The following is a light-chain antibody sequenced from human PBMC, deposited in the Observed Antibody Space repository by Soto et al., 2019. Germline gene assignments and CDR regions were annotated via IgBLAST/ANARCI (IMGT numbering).Light chain of an antibody. V-gene: IGKV1-8*01. Sequence: AIRMTQSPSSLSASTGDRVTITCRASQGISSYLAWYQQKPGKAPKLLIYAASTLQSGVPSRFSGSGSGTDFTLTISCLQSEDFATYYCQQYYSYPHTFGQGIKLEIK. J-gene: IGKJ2*01. CDR3: QQYYSYPHT. CDR2: AAS. CDR1: QGISSY.